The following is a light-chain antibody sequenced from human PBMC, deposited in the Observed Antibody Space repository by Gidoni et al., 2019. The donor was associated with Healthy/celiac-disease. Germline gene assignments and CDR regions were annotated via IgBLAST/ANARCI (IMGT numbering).Light chain of an antibody. Sequence: ELVMTQSPATLYVSPGERATLPCRASQSVSSNLAWYQQKHGQAPRLLIYGASTRATGIPARFSGSGSGTEFTLTISSLQSEDFAVYYCQQYNNWPLTFGGGTKVEI. J-gene: IGKJ4*01. CDR2: GAS. V-gene: IGKV3-15*01. CDR1: QSVSSN. CDR3: QQYNNWPLT.